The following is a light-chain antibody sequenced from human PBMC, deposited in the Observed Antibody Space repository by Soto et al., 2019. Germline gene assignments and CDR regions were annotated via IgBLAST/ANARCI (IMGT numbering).Light chain of an antibody. CDR1: SSDVGLYNY. CDR2: EVS. J-gene: IGLJ1*01. Sequence: QSALTQPASVSGSPGQSITISCTGTSSDVGLYNYVSWYQQYPGKAPKLMIFEVSNRPSGVANRFYASKSGNTASLTISGLQAEDEADYYCISYTTSSTSYVFGTGTKLTVL. V-gene: IGLV2-14*01. CDR3: ISYTTSSTSYV.